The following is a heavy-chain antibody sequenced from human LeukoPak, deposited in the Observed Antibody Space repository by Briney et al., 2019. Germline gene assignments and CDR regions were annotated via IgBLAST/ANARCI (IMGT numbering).Heavy chain of an antibody. V-gene: IGHV4-34*01. CDR2: INHSGST. J-gene: IGHJ5*02. CDR1: GGSFSDYY. Sequence: PSETLSLTCAVYGGSFSDYYWSWIRQPPGKGLEWIGEINHSGSTKYNPSLKSRVTISVDTSKNQFSLKLSSVTAADTAVYYCARESLGVGWFDPWGQGTLVTVSS. D-gene: IGHD2-8*01. CDR3: ARESLGVGWFDP.